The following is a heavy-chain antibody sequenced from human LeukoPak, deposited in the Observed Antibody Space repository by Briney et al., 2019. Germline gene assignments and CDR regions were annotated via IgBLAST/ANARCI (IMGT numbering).Heavy chain of an antibody. CDR2: IIPIFTTA. D-gene: IGHD4-17*01. J-gene: IGHJ4*02. V-gene: IGHV1-69*06. Sequence: GASVKVSCEASGGTFNNYAISWVRQAPGQGLEWVGGIIPIFTTANYAQKFQGRVTITADKSTNTAYMELSSLRSDDTAVYYCARAVQVTTGGLFDYWGQGTLVTVSS. CDR3: ARAVQVTTGGLFDY. CDR1: GGTFNNYA.